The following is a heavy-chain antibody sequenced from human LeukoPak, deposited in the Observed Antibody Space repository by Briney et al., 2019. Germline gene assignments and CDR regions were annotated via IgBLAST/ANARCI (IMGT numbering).Heavy chain of an antibody. CDR2: INPNSGDT. D-gene: IGHD2-8*01. CDR3: ARSAEHCNNGVCFTDYYMDV. J-gene: IGHJ6*03. V-gene: IGHV1-2*02. Sequence: ASVKVSCKASGYTFTGYYMHWVRQAPGQGLEWMGWINPNSGDTNYAQNLHGRATMTRDTSITTAYMELNSLTSDDTAVYFCARSAEHCNNGVCFTDYYMDVWGNGTTVTISS. CDR1: GYTFTGYY.